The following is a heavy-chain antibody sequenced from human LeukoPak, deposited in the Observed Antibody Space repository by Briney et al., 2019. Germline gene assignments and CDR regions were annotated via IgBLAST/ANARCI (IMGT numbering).Heavy chain of an antibody. CDR1: GGSISSGGYY. J-gene: IGHJ4*02. V-gene: IGHV4-31*03. CDR3: ARGGPNFWSGAYYFDY. Sequence: SQTLSLTCTVSGGSISSGGYYWSWIRQHPGKGLEWIGYIYYSGSTYYNPSLKSRVTISVDTSKNQFSLKLSSVTAADTAVYYCARGGPNFWSGAYYFDYWGQGTLVTVSS. D-gene: IGHD3-3*01. CDR2: IYYSGST.